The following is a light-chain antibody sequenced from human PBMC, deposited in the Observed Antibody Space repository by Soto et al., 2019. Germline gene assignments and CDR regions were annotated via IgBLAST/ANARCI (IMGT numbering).Light chain of an antibody. CDR2: GNG. V-gene: IGLV1-40*01. CDR3: QSYDSSLGDSV. Sequence: QAVVTQPPSVSGAPGQRVTISCSGTSSSIGAGYEVHWYHQLPGTAPKLVVSGNGNRPSGVPDRLSASKSGTSASLAITGLQAEDEGHYYCQSYDSSLGDSVFGGGTKLTVL. CDR1: SSSIGAGYE. J-gene: IGLJ3*02.